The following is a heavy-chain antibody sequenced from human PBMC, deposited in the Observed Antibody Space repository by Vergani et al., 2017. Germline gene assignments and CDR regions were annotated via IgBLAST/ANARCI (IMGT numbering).Heavy chain of an antibody. J-gene: IGHJ5*02. D-gene: IGHD2-2*01. CDR3: ARDSRYWSSTIFDVGRDWFDP. CDR1: GYTFTSYY. V-gene: IGHV1-46*01. Sequence: QVQLVQSGAEVKQPGASVKVSCNASGYTFTSYYMHWLRQAPGQGHEWMGIINPSGGSTSYAPKFQGRVTMTSDTSTSTVYMELSSLSSEDTAVYYCARDSRYWSSTIFDVGRDWFDPWGQGTLVTVSS. CDR2: INPSGGST.